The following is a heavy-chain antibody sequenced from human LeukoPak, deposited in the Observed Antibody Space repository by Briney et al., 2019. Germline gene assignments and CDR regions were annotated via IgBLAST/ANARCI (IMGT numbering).Heavy chain of an antibody. D-gene: IGHD3-9*01. J-gene: IGHJ4*02. CDR1: GLTFNSYS. V-gene: IGHV3-21*01. CDR2: TSSSSSYI. CDR3: ARADTSDILTGYSDY. Sequence: GGSLRLSCTASGLTFNSYSMNWVRQAPGKGLEWVSSTSSSSSYIYYADSAKGRFTISRDNAKKSLYLQMNRLRAEDTAVYFCARADTSDILTGYSDYWGQGTLVTVSS.